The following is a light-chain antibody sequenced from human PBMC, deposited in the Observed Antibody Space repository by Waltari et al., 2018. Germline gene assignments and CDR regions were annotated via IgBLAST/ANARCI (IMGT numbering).Light chain of an antibody. CDR3: QQYNRFSP. J-gene: IGKJ1*01. CDR2: DAS. Sequence: DTQLSQFPSTLAASVGDRVTITCRAREAINKWLAWDQQKPGKAPKVLIYDASTLQSGVPSRFSGSGSGTEFTLTIDSPQPDDFATYYCQQYNRFSPFGQGTNVEVK. V-gene: IGKV1-5*01. CDR1: EAINKW.